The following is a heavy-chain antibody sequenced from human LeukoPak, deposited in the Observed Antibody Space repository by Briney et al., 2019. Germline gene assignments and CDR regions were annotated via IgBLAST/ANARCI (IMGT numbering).Heavy chain of an antibody. CDR3: ARDVGSYGMDV. Sequence: GGSLRPSCAASGFTFSNAWMSWVRQAPGKGLEWVSYISSSSSTIYYADSVKGRFTISRDNAKNSLYLQMNSLRAEDTAVYYCARDVGSYGMDVWGQGTTVTVSS. V-gene: IGHV3-48*01. CDR1: GFTFSNAW. D-gene: IGHD2-15*01. J-gene: IGHJ6*02. CDR2: ISSSSSTI.